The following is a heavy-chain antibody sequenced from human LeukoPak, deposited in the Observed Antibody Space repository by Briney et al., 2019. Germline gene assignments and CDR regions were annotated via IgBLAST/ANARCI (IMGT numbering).Heavy chain of an antibody. CDR1: GFTFSDYN. J-gene: IGHJ3*02. D-gene: IGHD6-13*01. CDR3: ARDGPGRYSSSWHGGAFDI. Sequence: GGSLRLSCAASGFTFSDYNMNWVRQAPGKGLEWVSVIYSGGITYYADSVKGRFTFSRDDSKNTLYLQMNSLRVDDTAVYYCARDGPGRYSSSWHGGAFDIWGQGTMVTVSS. CDR2: IYSGGIT. V-gene: IGHV3-53*01.